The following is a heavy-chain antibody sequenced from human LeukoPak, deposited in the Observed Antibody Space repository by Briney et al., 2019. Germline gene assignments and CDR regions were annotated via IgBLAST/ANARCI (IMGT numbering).Heavy chain of an antibody. D-gene: IGHD3-10*01. V-gene: IGHV3-7*01. Sequence: GGSLRLSCAASGFTFSSYWMSWVRQAPGKGLEWVANIKQDGREKHYVDSVEGRFTISRDNAKNSLYLQMSSLRAEDTAVYYCVRSLYGSGSYNKGDGYFDYWGQGTLVTVSS. CDR3: VRSLYGSGSYNKGDGYFDY. J-gene: IGHJ4*02. CDR1: GFTFSSYW. CDR2: IKQDGREK.